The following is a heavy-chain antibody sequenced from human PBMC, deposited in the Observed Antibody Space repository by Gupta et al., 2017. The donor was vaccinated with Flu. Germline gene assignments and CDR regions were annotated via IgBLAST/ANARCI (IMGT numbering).Heavy chain of an antibody. CDR3: TTFCSSTSCYPRNWFDP. V-gene: IGHV3-49*03. J-gene: IGHJ5*02. CDR1: GFTFGDYA. D-gene: IGHD2-2*01. CDR2: IRSKAYGGTT. Sequence: EVQLVESGGGLVQPGRSLRLSCTASGFTFGDYAMSWFRQAPGQGLEWVGFIRSKAYGGTTEYAASVKGRFTISRDDSKSIAYLQMNSLKTEDTAVYYCTTFCSSTSCYPRNWFDPWGQGTLVTVSS.